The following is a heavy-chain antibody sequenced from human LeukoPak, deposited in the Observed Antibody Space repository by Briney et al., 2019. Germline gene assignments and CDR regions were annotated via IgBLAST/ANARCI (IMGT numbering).Heavy chain of an antibody. V-gene: IGHV3-23*01. CDR2: ISAGGGST. Sequence: TGGSLRLSCAASGFTFSSYAMSWVRQAPGKGLEWVAGISAGGGSTYYADSVKGRFTISRDNSKNMLYLQLNSLRAEDTAVYYCAKGGPPTYYDILTGQDYWGQGTLVTVSS. J-gene: IGHJ4*02. CDR1: GFTFSSYA. CDR3: AKGGPPTYYDILTGQDY. D-gene: IGHD3-9*01.